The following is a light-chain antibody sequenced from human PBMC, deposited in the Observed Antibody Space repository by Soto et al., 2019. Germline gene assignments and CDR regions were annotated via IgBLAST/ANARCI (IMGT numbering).Light chain of an antibody. V-gene: IGKV1-33*01. CDR1: QDISNY. Sequence: DIQMTQSPSSLSASVGDIVTITCQARQDISNYLNWYQQKPGKAPKLLIYDASNSETGVPSRFSGSGSGTDFTFTISSLQPEDIATYYCQQYDTLPPTCGQGTKLEIK. CDR2: DAS. J-gene: IGKJ2*01. CDR3: QQYDTLPPT.